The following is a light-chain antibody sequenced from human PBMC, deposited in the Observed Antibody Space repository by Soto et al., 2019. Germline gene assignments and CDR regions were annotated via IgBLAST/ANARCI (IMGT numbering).Light chain of an antibody. Sequence: EIVLTQSPATLSLSPGERATLSCRASQSVSSYLVWYQQKPGQAPRLLIYDASKRATGIPARFSGSGSGTDVTLTISSLEPEDFAIYYCQQRRNWPTTFGQGTRLEIK. CDR2: DAS. V-gene: IGKV3-11*01. CDR3: QQRRNWPTT. CDR1: QSVSSY. J-gene: IGKJ5*01.